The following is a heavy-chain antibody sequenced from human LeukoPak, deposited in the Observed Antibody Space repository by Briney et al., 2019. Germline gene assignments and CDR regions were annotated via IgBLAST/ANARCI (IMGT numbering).Heavy chain of an antibody. CDR2: IYSSDSDT. Sequence: GESLKIASKGSGYSFTSYWIGRVREMAGKGKEWMGSIYSSDSDTRYSPSFQDQGTISADKSISTAYLQWNSLKASHTAMYYCARRNVYAPHAFDIWGQGTMVTVSS. CDR3: ARRNVYAPHAFDI. CDR1: GYSFTSYW. V-gene: IGHV5-51*01. D-gene: IGHD2/OR15-2a*01. J-gene: IGHJ3*02.